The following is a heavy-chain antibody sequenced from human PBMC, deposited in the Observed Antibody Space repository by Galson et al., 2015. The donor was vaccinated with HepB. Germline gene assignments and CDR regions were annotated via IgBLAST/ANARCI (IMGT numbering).Heavy chain of an antibody. Sequence: SLRLSCATSGFSFSRYAMRWVRQAPGKGLEWVSAITGSGGSTYYADSVKGRFTISRDNSKNTPHLQVNRLRAEDTAVYYCAKAVALYFYYGLDVWGQGTTVTVSS. CDR1: GFSFSRYA. CDR3: AKAVALYFYYGLDV. V-gene: IGHV3-23*01. CDR2: ITGSGGST. J-gene: IGHJ6*02.